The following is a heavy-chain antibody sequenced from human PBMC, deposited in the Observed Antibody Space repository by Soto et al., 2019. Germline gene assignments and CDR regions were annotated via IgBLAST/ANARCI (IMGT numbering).Heavy chain of an antibody. Sequence: QVQLVQSGAEVKKPGASVKVSCKASGYTFTSYAMHWVRQAPGQRLEWMGWINAGNGNTKYSQKFQGRVTITRDTSASTAYMELSSLRSEDTAVYYCARDRFDDFWSGYYLNWFDPWGQGTLVTVSS. D-gene: IGHD3-3*01. CDR2: INAGNGNT. J-gene: IGHJ5*02. V-gene: IGHV1-3*01. CDR1: GYTFTSYA. CDR3: ARDRFDDFWSGYYLNWFDP.